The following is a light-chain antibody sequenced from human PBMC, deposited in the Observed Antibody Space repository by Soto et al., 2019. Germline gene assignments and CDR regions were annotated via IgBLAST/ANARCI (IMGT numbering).Light chain of an antibody. J-gene: IGKJ2*01. CDR2: AAS. V-gene: IGKV3-15*01. CDR1: QGVGSN. Sequence: MTQSPGTLSVSPGERATLSCRASQGVGSNLAWYQQRPGQAPRLLIYAASTRATDIPARFTGRGSGTEFTLTISSLQSEDFAVYFCQQYNNWPLYTFGQGTKLEI. CDR3: QQYNNWPLYT.